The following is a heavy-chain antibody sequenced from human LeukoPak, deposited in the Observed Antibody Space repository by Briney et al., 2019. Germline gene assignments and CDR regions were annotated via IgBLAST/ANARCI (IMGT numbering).Heavy chain of an antibody. V-gene: IGHV1-18*01. CDR3: ARGFLHSGYGWFDP. CDR1: GYTFTSYG. J-gene: IGHJ5*02. CDR2: ISAYNGNT. Sequence: ASVKVSCKAPGYTFTSYGISWVRQAPGQGLEWMGWISAYNGNTNYAQKLQGRVTMTTDTSTSTAYMELRSLRSDDTAVYYCARGFLHSGYGWFDPWGQGTLVTVSS. D-gene: IGHD5-12*01.